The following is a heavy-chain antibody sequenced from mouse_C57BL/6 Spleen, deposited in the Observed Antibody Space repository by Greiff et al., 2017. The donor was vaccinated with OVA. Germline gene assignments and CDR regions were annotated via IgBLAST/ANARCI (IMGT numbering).Heavy chain of an antibody. J-gene: IGHJ2*01. CDR1: GYSITSGYY. V-gene: IGHV3-6*01. CDR3: ARELDGIDY. D-gene: IGHD4-1*01. Sequence: EVQLQQSGPGLVKPSQSLSLTCSVTGYSITSGYYWNWIRQFPGNKLEWMGYISYDGSNNYNPSLKNRISITRDTSKNQFFLKLNSVTTEDTATYYCARELDGIDYWGQGTTLTVSS. CDR2: ISYDGSN.